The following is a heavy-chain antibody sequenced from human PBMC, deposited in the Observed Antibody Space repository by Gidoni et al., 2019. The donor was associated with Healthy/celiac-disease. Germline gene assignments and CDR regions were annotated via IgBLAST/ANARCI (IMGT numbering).Heavy chain of an antibody. CDR2: ISGSGGST. CDR3: AGWVGGSYAGSFDY. CDR1: GFTFSSYA. J-gene: IGHJ4*02. V-gene: IGHV3-23*01. D-gene: IGHD1-26*01. Sequence: EVQLLESGGGLVQPGGSLRLSCAASGFTFSSYAMSWVRQAPGKGLGWVSAISGSGGSTYYADSVKGRFTISRDNSKNTLYLQMNSLRAEDTAVYYCAGWVGGSYAGSFDYWGQGTLVTVSS.